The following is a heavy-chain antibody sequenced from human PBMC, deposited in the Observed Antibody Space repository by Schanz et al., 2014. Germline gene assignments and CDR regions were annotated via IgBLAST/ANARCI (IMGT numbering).Heavy chain of an antibody. Sequence: QGQLVQSGPEVKEPGASVKVSCEASRYTFNTYGLNWVRQAPGQGLEWMGWINPNSGDTNYAQKFQGWVTMTRDTSISTAYMELSSLRSEDTAVYYCARGYGDSPTDFWGQGTLVTVSS. CDR2: INPNSGDT. V-gene: IGHV1-2*04. CDR3: ARGYGDSPTDF. J-gene: IGHJ4*02. CDR1: RYTFNTYG. D-gene: IGHD4-17*01.